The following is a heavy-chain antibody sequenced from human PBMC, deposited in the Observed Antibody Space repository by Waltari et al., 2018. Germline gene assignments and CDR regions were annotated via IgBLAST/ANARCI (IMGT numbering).Heavy chain of an antibody. CDR1: GFTFSGPT. CDR2: IRSKPNNYAT. CDR3: TGGAVTGTDF. Sequence: EVQVVASGGGLVQPGGSLKLSCATSGFTFSGPTIHWVRQTSGKGLEWIGRIRSKPNNYATRYTASVEGRFTISRDDSENTAYLQMSSLMTEDTAVYYCTGGAVTGTDFWGQGTLVTVSS. D-gene: IGHD6-13*01. V-gene: IGHV3-73*01. J-gene: IGHJ4*02.